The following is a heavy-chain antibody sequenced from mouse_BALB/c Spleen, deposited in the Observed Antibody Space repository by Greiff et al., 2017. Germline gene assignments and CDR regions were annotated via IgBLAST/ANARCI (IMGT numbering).Heavy chain of an antibody. J-gene: IGHJ2*01. CDR1: GYTFTSYW. CDR3: ARNGNYSYYFDY. D-gene: IGHD2-1*01. Sequence: QVQLQQSGAELARPGASVKLSCKASGYTFTSYWMQWVKQRPGQGLEWIGAIYPGDGDTRYTQKFKGKATLTADKSSSTAYMQLSSLASEDSAVYYCARNGNYSYYFDYWGQGTTLTVSS. CDR2: IYPGDGDT. V-gene: IGHV1-87*01.